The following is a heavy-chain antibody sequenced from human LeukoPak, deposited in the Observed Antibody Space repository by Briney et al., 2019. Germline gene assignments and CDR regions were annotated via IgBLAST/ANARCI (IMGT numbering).Heavy chain of an antibody. CDR2: ITGGGGST. Sequence: GGSLRLSCAASGFTFSSYAMSWVRQAPGKGLEWVSAITGGGGSTYYADSVKGRFTISRDNSKNTLYLQMNSLTTEDTAVYYCAKAEVLLWFGEPGDYFDHWGQGTLVTVSS. CDR3: AKAEVLLWFGEPGDYFDH. CDR1: GFTFSSYA. D-gene: IGHD3-10*01. V-gene: IGHV3-23*01. J-gene: IGHJ4*02.